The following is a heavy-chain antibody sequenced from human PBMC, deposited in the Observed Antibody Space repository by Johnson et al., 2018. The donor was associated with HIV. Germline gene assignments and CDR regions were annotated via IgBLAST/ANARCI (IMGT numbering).Heavy chain of an antibody. CDR1: GFSFDDYA. D-gene: IGHD3-22*01. J-gene: IGHJ3*02. CDR3: AKSLKIVVVISAFDI. Sequence: VQLVESGGGLIQPGRSLRLSCAASGFSFDDYAMHWVRQAPGKGLEWVAGISWNTGSIGYADSVKGRFTISRDNAKNSLYLQMNSLRTEATALYYCAKSLKIVVVISAFDIWGQGTMVTVSS. CDR2: ISWNTGSI. V-gene: IGHV3-9*01.